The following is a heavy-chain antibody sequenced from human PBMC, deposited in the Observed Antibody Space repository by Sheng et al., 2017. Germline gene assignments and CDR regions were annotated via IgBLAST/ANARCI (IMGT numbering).Heavy chain of an antibody. CDR1: GGSFSGYY. D-gene: IGHD5-18*01. V-gene: IGHV4-34*01. CDR2: INHSGST. Sequence: QVQLQQWGAGLLKPSETLSLTCAVYGGSFSGYYWSWIRQPPGKGLEWIGEINHSGSTNYNPSLKSRVTISVDTSKNQFSLKLSSVTAADTAVYYCARRRIQLWRVGMDVWGQGTTVTVSS. J-gene: IGHJ6*02. CDR3: ARRRIQLWRVGMDV.